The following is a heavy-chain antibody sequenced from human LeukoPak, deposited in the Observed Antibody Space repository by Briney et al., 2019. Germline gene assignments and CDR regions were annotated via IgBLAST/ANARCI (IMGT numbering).Heavy chain of an antibody. CDR3: ARARYCSGGSCKYFDY. D-gene: IGHD2-15*01. Sequence: PSETLSLTCAVYGGSFSGDYWSWIRQPPGKGLEWIGEINHSGSTNYNPSLKSRVTISVDTSKKQVSLTLSSVTAADTAVYYCARARYCSGGSCKYFDYWGQGTLVTVSS. V-gene: IGHV4-34*01. CDR2: INHSGST. J-gene: IGHJ4*02. CDR1: GGSFSGDY.